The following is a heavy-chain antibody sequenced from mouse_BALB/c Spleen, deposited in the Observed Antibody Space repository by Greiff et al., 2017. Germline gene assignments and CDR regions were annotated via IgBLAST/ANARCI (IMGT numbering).Heavy chain of an antibody. J-gene: IGHJ4*01. CDR1: GFTFSSYA. Sequence: EVQVVESGGGLVKPGGSLKLSCAASGFTFSSYAMSWVRQSPEKRLEWVAEISSGGSYTYYPDTVTGRFTISRDNAKNTLYLEMSSLRSEDTAMYYCARGAWRSSDGMDYWGQGTSVTVSS. CDR3: ARGAWRSSDGMDY. V-gene: IGHV5-9-4*01. CDR2: ISSGGSYT.